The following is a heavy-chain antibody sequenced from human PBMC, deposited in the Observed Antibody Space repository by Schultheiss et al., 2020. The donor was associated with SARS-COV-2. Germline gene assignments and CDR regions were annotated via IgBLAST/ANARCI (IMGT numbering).Heavy chain of an antibody. V-gene: IGHV3-30-3*01. CDR2: ISYDGSNK. J-gene: IGHJ4*02. Sequence: GGSLRLSCAASGFTFSSYAMHWVRQAPGKGLEWVAVISYDGSNKYYADSVKGRFTISRDNAKNTLYLQMNSLRAEDTALYYCAKNYGDYVVDYWGQGTLVTVSS. CDR1: GFTFSSYA. CDR3: AKNYGDYVVDY. D-gene: IGHD4-17*01.